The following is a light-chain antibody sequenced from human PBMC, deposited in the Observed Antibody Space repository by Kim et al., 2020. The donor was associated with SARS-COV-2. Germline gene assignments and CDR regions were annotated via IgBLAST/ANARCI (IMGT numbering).Light chain of an antibody. V-gene: IGKV3-15*01. J-gene: IGKJ4*01. CDR3: QQYNNWPSLT. CDR2: GAS. CDR1: QSVSSN. Sequence: EIVMTQSPATLSVSPGERVTLSCRASQSVSSNLAWYQQKPGQAPRLLLYGASTRATGIPARFSGSGSGTEFTLTISSLQSEDFAVYYCQQYNNWPSLTFGGGTKVDIK.